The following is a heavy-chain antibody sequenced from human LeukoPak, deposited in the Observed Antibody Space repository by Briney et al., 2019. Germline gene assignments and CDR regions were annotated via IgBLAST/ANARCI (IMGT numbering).Heavy chain of an antibody. CDR3: VRDHYYYDSSGDYQYYYMDV. D-gene: IGHD3-22*01. CDR1: GASISSYH. V-gene: IGHV4-4*07. CDR2: IYTSGST. Sequence: SETLSLTCTVSGASISSYHWSWIRQPAGRGLKWIGRIYTSGSTNYNPSLKSRVTISVDKSKNQFSLKLSPVSAADTAVYYCVRDHYYYDSSGDYQYYYMDVWGKGTPVTVSS. J-gene: IGHJ6*03.